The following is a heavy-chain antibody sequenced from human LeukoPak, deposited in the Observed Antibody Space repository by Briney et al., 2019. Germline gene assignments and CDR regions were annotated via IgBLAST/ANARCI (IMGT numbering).Heavy chain of an antibody. Sequence: GGSLRLSCTASGFSFSSYEMIWVRQAPGKGLEWISSISSSGSSIHYADSVKGRFTISRDNAKNTLNLQMNSLRAEDTAVYYCARDLGQYYDTSDNWFDPWGQGTLVTVSS. D-gene: IGHD3-22*01. CDR1: GFSFSSYE. V-gene: IGHV3-48*03. J-gene: IGHJ5*02. CDR2: ISSSGSSI. CDR3: ARDLGQYYDTSDNWFDP.